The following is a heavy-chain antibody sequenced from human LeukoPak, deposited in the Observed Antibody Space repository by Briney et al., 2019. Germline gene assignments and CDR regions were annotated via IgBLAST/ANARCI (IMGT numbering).Heavy chain of an antibody. CDR2: ISSSSSAM. CDR1: GFTFSRFG. V-gene: IGHV3-48*02. D-gene: IGHD2-15*01. CDR3: AQKGGTDH. Sequence: GGSLRLSCAASGFTFSRFGMNWVRQAPGKGLEWISYISSSSSAMYYADSVKGRFTISRDNAKNSLYLQMSSLRDEDTAVYYCAQKGGTDHWGQGTLDTVSS. J-gene: IGHJ4*02.